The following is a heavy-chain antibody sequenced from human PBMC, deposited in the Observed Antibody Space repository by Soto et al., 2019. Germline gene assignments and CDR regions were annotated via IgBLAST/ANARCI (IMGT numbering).Heavy chain of an antibody. CDR1: GYTFTSYY. Sequence: ASVKVSCKASGYTFTSYYMHWVRQAPGQGLEWMGIINPSGGSTSYAQKFQGRVTMTRDTSTSTVYMELSSLRSEDTAVYYCARDRVGCSGGSCYPNTFDYWGQGTLVTVSS. J-gene: IGHJ4*02. CDR3: ARDRVGCSGGSCYPNTFDY. CDR2: INPSGGST. V-gene: IGHV1-46*03. D-gene: IGHD2-15*01.